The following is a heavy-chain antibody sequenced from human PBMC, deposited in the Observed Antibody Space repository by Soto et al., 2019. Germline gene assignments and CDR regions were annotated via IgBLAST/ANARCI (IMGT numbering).Heavy chain of an antibody. V-gene: IGHV3-33*01. CDR3: ARDRQYYDILTGYYYYYYGMDV. J-gene: IGHJ6*02. Sequence: GGSLRLSCAASGFTFSSYCMHWVRQAPGKGLEWVAVIWYDGSNKYYADSVKGRFTISRDNSKNTLYLQMNSLRAEDTAVYYCARDRQYYDILTGYYYYYYGMDVWGQGTTVTVSS. D-gene: IGHD3-9*01. CDR1: GFTFSSYC. CDR2: IWYDGSNK.